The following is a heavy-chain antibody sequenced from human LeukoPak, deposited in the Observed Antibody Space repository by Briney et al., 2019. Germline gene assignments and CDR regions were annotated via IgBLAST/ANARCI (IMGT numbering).Heavy chain of an antibody. D-gene: IGHD3-22*01. V-gene: IGHV1-46*01. CDR3: ARVGVVEARTLGY. CDR2: IDPSGGST. J-gene: IGHJ4*02. Sequence: ASVKVSCKASGYTFTSYYMHWVRQAPGQGLEWMGIIDPSGGSTSYAQKFQGRVTMTRDMSTSTVYMELSSPRSEDTAVYYCARVGVVEARTLGYWGQGTLVTVSS. CDR1: GYTFTSYY.